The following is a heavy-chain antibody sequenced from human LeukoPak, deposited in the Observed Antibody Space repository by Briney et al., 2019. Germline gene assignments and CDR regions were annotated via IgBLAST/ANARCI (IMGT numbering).Heavy chain of an antibody. V-gene: IGHV1-18*01. J-gene: IGHJ4*02. CDR3: ARALPDIVVVPAADFDY. Sequence: ASVKVSCKASGYTFTSYGISWVRQAPGQGLEWMGWISAYNGNTNYAQKLQGRVTMTTDTSTSTAYMELRSLRSDDTAVYYCARALPDIVVVPAADFDYWGQGTLVTVSS. D-gene: IGHD2-2*01. CDR1: GYTFTSYG. CDR2: ISAYNGNT.